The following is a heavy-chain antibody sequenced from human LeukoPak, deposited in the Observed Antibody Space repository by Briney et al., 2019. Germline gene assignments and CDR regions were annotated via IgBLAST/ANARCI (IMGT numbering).Heavy chain of an antibody. J-gene: IGHJ6*02. V-gene: IGHV3-48*03. Sequence: GGSLRLSCAPSVFTFTSYEMNWVRQAPGKGLECVSYISSSGSTIYSADSVKGRFTISRDNAKNSLYLQMNSLRAEDTAVYYCARALPQYYDFWSGYYTGPYYYGMDVWGQGTTVTVSS. CDR2: ISSSGSTI. CDR1: VFTFTSYE. D-gene: IGHD3-3*01. CDR3: ARALPQYYDFWSGYYTGPYYYGMDV.